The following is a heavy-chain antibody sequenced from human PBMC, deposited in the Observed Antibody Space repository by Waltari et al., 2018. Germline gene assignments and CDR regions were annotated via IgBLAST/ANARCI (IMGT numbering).Heavy chain of an antibody. D-gene: IGHD6-13*01. CDR2: TYHSGST. CDR3: ARGGYSSSWYLEYFQH. V-gene: IGHV4-38-2*02. Sequence: QVQLQESSPGLVKPSETLSLTCTVSGYSISSGSSWGWIRQPPGKGLEWIGCTYHSGSTYYNPSLKSRFTVSVDTSKNQFSLKLSSVTAADTAVYYCARGGYSSSWYLEYFQHWGQGTLVTVSS. J-gene: IGHJ1*01. CDR1: GYSISSGSS.